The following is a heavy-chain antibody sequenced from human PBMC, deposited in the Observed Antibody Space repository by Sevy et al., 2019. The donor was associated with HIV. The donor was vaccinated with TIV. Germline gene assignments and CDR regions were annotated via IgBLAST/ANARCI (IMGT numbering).Heavy chain of an antibody. Sequence: GGSLRLSCAASGFTFSSYAMSWVRQAPGKGLEWVSAISGSGGSTYYADSVKGRFTISRDNSKNTLYLQMNSLRAEDTAVYYGAAGSGSYPFAFDPWGQGTLVTVSS. J-gene: IGHJ5*02. D-gene: IGHD3-10*01. V-gene: IGHV3-23*01. CDR2: ISGSGGST. CDR1: GFTFSSYA. CDR3: AAGSGSYPFAFDP.